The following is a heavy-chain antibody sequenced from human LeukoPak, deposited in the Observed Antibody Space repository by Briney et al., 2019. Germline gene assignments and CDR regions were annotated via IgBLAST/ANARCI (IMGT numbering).Heavy chain of an antibody. CDR1: GFIFSNYA. Sequence: GGSLRLSCAASGFIFSNYAMGWGRQAPGKGLEWVSSIAGSGGNTYYADSVKGRFTFSRDNSKNTLHLQMNSLRAEDTAVYYCAKGTYSSGSPLDYWGQGTLVTVSS. CDR3: AKGTYSSGSPLDY. D-gene: IGHD6-19*01. V-gene: IGHV3-23*01. J-gene: IGHJ4*02. CDR2: IAGSGGNT.